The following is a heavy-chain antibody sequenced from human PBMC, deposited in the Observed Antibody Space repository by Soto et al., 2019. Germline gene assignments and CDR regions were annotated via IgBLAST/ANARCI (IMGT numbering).Heavy chain of an antibody. J-gene: IGHJ4*02. CDR2: IYYSGST. Sequence: QVQLQESGPGLVKPSQTLSLTCTVSGGSISSGGYYWSWIRQHPGKGLEWIGYIYYSGSTYYNPSLKSRVTISVDTSKNRFSPKLSSVTAADTAVYYCARATTSYSSSWAFDYWGQGTLVTVSS. CDR1: GGSISSGGYY. CDR3: ARATTSYSSSWAFDY. D-gene: IGHD6-13*01. V-gene: IGHV4-31*03.